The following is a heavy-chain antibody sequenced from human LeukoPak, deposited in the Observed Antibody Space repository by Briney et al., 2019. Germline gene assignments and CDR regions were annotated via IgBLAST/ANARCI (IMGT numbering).Heavy chain of an antibody. CDR2: INHSGST. CDR1: GGSFSGYY. J-gene: IGHJ4*02. D-gene: IGHD3-22*01. CDR3: VRGYAFYYDSSGLGDY. Sequence: SETLSLTCAVYGGSFSGYYWSWIRQPPGKGLEWIGEINHSGSTNYNPSLKSRVTISVDTSKNQFSLKLSSVTAADTAVYYCVRGYAFYYDSSGLGDYWGQGTLVTVSS. V-gene: IGHV4-34*01.